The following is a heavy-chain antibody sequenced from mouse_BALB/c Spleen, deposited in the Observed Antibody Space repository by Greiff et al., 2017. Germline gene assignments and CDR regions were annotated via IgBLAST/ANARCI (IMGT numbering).Heavy chain of an antibody. CDR3: AGNGNYGSYYAMDY. V-gene: IGHV1S137*01. CDR1: GYTFTDYA. J-gene: IGHJ4*01. CDR2: ISTYYGDA. D-gene: IGHD2-1*01. Sequence: VKLMESGAELVRPGVSVKISCKGSGYTFTDYAMHWVKQSHAKSLEWIGVISTYYGDASYNQKFKGKATMTVDKSSSTAYMELARLTSEDSAIYYCAGNGNYGSYYAMDYWGQGTSVTVSS.